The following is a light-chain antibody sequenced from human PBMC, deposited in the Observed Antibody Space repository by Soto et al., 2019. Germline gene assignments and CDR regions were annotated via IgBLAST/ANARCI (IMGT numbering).Light chain of an antibody. CDR1: QTISSW. CDR3: QHYNSYSEA. CDR2: KAS. V-gene: IGKV1-5*03. J-gene: IGKJ1*01. Sequence: DGQMTHCPCSLSVSVGDRVTITWRASQTISSWLAWYQQKPGKAPKLLIYKASTLKSGVPSRFSGSGSGTEFTLTISSLQPDDFATYYCQHYNSYSEAFGQGTKVDIK.